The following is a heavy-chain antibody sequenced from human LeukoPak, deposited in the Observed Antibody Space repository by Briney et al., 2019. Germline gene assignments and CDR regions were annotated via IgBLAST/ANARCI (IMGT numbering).Heavy chain of an antibody. CDR3: AKGRGGNFFDY. Sequence: GGSLRLSCAASGFSFNNYAMNWVRQAPGKGLDWVSTVSYSGTDTYYADSVKGRFVISRDNSKKTVYLQMHSLRAEDMAVYYCAKGRGGNFFDYWGQGTLVTVSS. J-gene: IGHJ4*02. CDR1: GFSFNNYA. D-gene: IGHD4-23*01. CDR2: VSYSGTDT. V-gene: IGHV3-23*01.